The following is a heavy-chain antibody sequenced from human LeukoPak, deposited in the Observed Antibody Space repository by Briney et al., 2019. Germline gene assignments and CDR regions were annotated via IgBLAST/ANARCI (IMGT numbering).Heavy chain of an antibody. CDR2: INPSGGST. CDR3: ATTIYCSSTSCPGYYYYYGMDV. D-gene: IGHD2-2*01. CDR1: GYTFTSYY. Sequence: ASVNVSCKASGYTFTSYYMHWVRQAPGQGLEWMGIINPSGGSTSYAQKFQGRVTMTRNTSTSTVYMELSSLRSEDTAVYYCATTIYCSSTSCPGYYYYYGMDVWGQGTTVTVSS. V-gene: IGHV1-46*01. J-gene: IGHJ6*02.